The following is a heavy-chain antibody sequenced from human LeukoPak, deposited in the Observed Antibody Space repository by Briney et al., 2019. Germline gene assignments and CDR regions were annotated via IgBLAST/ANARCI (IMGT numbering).Heavy chain of an antibody. Sequence: PGGSLRLSCAVSGFTFSNFAMSWVRQAPWKGLECVSAISVSGATTYYADSAKGRFTISRDNSKNTLYLQMNSLRADDTDVYFRAKRAANGQTYYFDYWGQGTLVTVSS. V-gene: IGHV3-23*01. CDR2: ISVSGATT. D-gene: IGHD6-25*01. CDR1: GFTFSNFA. CDR3: AKRAANGQTYYFDY. J-gene: IGHJ4*02.